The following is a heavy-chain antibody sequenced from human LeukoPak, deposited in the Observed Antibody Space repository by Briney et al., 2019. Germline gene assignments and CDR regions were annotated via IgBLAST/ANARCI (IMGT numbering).Heavy chain of an antibody. CDR3: ARVLYLVGGTYFGY. CDR1: GGTXSSYA. J-gene: IGHJ4*02. D-gene: IGHD4-23*01. Sequence: SVKVSCKASGGTXSSYAISWVRQAPGQGLEWMGGIIPIFGTANYAQKFQGRVTITADESTSTAYMELSSLRSEDTAVYYCARVLYLVGGTYFGYWGQGTLVTVSS. CDR2: IIPIFGTA. V-gene: IGHV1-69*13.